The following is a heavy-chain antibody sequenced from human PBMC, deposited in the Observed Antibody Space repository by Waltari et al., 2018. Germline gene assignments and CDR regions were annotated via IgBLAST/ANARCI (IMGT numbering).Heavy chain of an antibody. V-gene: IGHV4-39*01. D-gene: IGHD3-3*01. CDR1: GGSISSSSYY. J-gene: IGHJ4*02. CDR3: ARQGSSYDFWSGYYSYYFDY. CDR2: IYYSGST. Sequence: QLQLQESGPGLVKPSETLSLTCTVSGGSISSSSYYWGWIRQPPGKGLEWIGSIYYSGSTYYNPSRKRRVTISVDTSKNQFSLKLSSVTAADTAVYYCARQGSSYDFWSGYYSYYFDYWGQGTLVTVSS.